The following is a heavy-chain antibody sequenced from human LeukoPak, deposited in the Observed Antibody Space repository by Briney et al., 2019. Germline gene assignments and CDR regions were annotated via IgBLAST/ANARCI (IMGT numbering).Heavy chain of an antibody. CDR1: GGSISSGGYY. CDR2: IYYSGST. D-gene: IGHD4-17*01. J-gene: IGHJ4*02. V-gene: IGHV4-31*03. Sequence: PSETLSLTCTVSGGSISSGGYYWSWIRQHPGKGLEWIGYIYYSGSTYYNPSLKSRVTISVDTSKNQFSLELSSVTAADTAVYYCARDSTYGDSIDYWGQGTLVTVSS. CDR3: ARDSTYGDSIDY.